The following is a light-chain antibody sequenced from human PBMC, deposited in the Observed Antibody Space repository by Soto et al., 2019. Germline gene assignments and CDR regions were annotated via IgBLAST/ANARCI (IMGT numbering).Light chain of an antibody. J-gene: IGLJ1*01. CDR3: AAWDDSLNGYV. V-gene: IGLV1-44*01. CDR2: GNN. CDR1: SSNIGSNT. Sequence: QSVLTQSPSASGTPGQRVTISCSGSSSNIGSNTVNWYQLLPGTAPKVLIYGNNQRPSGVPDRFSGSKSGTSASLAISGLQPEDEADYYCAAWDDSLNGYVFGSGTKVTVL.